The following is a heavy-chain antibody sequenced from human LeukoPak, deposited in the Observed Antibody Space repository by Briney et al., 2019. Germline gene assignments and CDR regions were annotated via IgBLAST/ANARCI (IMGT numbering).Heavy chain of an antibody. D-gene: IGHD3-16*02. J-gene: IGHJ4*02. CDR3: ANSDYVWGSYRPTDY. CDR1: GFTFSSYA. V-gene: IGHV3-23*01. Sequence: GGSLKLSCAASGFTFSSYAMSWVRQAPGKGLEWVSAISGSGGSTYYADSVKGRFTISRDNSKNTLYLQMNSLRAEDTAVYYCANSDYVWGSYRPTDYWGQGTLVTVSS. CDR2: ISGSGGST.